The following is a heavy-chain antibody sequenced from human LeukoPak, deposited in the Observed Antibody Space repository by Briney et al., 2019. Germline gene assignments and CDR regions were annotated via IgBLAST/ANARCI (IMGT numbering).Heavy chain of an antibody. CDR2: IYSGGST. CDR1: GFTVSSNY. D-gene: IGHD6-13*01. Sequence: GGSSRLSCAASGFTVSSNYMSWVRQAPGKGLEWVSVIYSGGSTYYADSVKGRFTISRDNSKNTLYLQMNSLRAEDTAVYYCAREAAAGSLMAWGQGTLVTVSS. J-gene: IGHJ4*02. V-gene: IGHV3-53*01. CDR3: AREAAAGSLMA.